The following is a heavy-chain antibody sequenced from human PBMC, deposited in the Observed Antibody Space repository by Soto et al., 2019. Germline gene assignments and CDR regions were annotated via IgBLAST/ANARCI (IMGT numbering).Heavy chain of an antibody. CDR1: GFTFSDYY. D-gene: IGHD3-22*01. V-gene: IGHV3-11*01. CDR3: ANDYYDSSGPFDI. J-gene: IGHJ3*02. CDR2: ISSSGSTI. Sequence: GSLRLSCAASGFTFSDYYMSWIRQAPGKGLEWVSYISSSGSTIYYADSVKGRFTISRDNAKNSLYLQMNSLRAEDTAVYYCANDYYDSSGPFDIWGQGTMVTVSS.